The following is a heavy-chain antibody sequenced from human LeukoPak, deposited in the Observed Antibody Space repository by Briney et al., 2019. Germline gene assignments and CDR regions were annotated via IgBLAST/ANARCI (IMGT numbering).Heavy chain of an antibody. CDR1: GFTFSSYD. CDR2: ISYDGSNK. V-gene: IGHV3-30-3*01. D-gene: IGHD6-13*01. CDR3: ARDLESSSSSLFDY. J-gene: IGHJ4*02. Sequence: GRSLRLSCAASGFTFSSYDMHWVRQAPGKGLEWVAVISYDGSNKYYADSVKGRFTISRDNSKNTLYLQMNSLRAEDTAVYYCARDLESSSSSLFDYWGQGTLVTVSS.